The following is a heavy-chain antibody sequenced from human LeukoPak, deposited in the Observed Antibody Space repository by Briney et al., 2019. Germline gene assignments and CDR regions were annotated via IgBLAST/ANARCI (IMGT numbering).Heavy chain of an antibody. J-gene: IGHJ5*02. CDR1: GGTFSSYA. CDR3: ARDLRIAAAANWLDP. V-gene: IGHV1-69*04. CDR2: IIPILGVA. D-gene: IGHD6-13*01. Sequence: AASVKVSCKASGGTFSSYAISLVRQAPGQGLEWMGRIIPILGVANYAQKFQGRVTITADKSTSTAYMELSSLRSEDTAVYYCARDLRIAAAANWLDPWGQGTLVTVSS.